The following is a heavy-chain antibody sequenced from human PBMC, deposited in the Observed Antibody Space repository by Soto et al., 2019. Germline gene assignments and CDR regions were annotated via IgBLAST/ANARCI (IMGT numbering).Heavy chain of an antibody. Sequence: QVHLVQSGTEVEGPGASVKVSCKASASTFTGYPINWVRQAPGQGLEWMGGISTFKGNTKYAGNFEGRVTTTTSTSTTTAYMELTSLTFDDTAVYFCATATVTSGPWLGPWGQGTLVSVSS. D-gene: IGHD4-17*01. CDR3: ATATVTSGPWLGP. V-gene: IGHV1-18*04. CDR2: ISTFKGNT. CDR1: ASTFTGYP. J-gene: IGHJ5*02.